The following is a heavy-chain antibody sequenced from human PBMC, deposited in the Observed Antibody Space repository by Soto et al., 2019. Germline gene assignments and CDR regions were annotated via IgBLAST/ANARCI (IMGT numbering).Heavy chain of an antibody. Sequence: GASVKVSCNASGYTFTSYGISWVRQAPGQGLEWMGWISAYNGNTNYAQKLQGRVTMTTDTSTSTAYMELRSLRSDDTAVYYCASSTHYSSGWPRTYYYYGIDVWGQGTTVT. CDR3: ASSTHYSSGWPRTYYYYGIDV. CDR1: GYTFTSYG. CDR2: ISAYNGNT. J-gene: IGHJ6*02. D-gene: IGHD6-19*01. V-gene: IGHV1-18*01.